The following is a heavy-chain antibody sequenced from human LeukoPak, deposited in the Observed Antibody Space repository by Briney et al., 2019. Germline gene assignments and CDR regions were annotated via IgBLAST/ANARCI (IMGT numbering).Heavy chain of an antibody. V-gene: IGHV3-23*01. CDR3: ARRAGAYSHPYDY. CDR1: GFTFSSYA. CDR2: INGSGGST. Sequence: GGSLRLSCAASGFTFSSYAMSWVRQAPGKGLEWVSDINGSGGSTYYADSVKGRFTISRDNSKNTLYLQMNSLRAEDTAVYYCARRAGAYSHPYDYWGRGTLVTVSS. D-gene: IGHD4/OR15-4a*01. J-gene: IGHJ4*02.